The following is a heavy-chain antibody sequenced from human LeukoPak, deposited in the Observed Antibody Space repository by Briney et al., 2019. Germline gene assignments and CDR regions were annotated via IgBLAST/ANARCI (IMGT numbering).Heavy chain of an antibody. CDR3: ARGHDFWSGYIN. CDR1: GYSFTNSW. D-gene: IGHD3-3*01. J-gene: IGHJ4*02. Sequence: GESLKISCQGSGYSFTNSWIGWVRQMPGESLGWMGIIYPGDSDTRYSPSFQGQVTISADKSISTAYLQWCSLKASDTAMYYCARGHDFWSGYINWGQGTLVTVSS. V-gene: IGHV5-51*01. CDR2: IYPGDSDT.